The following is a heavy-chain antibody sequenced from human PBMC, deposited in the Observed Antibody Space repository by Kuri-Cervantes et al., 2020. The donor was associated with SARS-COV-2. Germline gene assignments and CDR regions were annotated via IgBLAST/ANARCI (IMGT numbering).Heavy chain of an antibody. CDR1: GGTFSSYA. V-gene: IGHV1-69*13. D-gene: IGHD2-2*01. Sequence: SVKVSCKASGGTFSSYAISWVRQAPGQGLEWMGGIIPIFGTANYAQKFQGRLTITADESTSTAYMELSSLRSEDTAVYYCARDFGFSVLLYWFDPWGQGTLVTVSS. CDR2: IIPIFGTA. CDR3: ARDFGFSVLLYWFDP. J-gene: IGHJ5*02.